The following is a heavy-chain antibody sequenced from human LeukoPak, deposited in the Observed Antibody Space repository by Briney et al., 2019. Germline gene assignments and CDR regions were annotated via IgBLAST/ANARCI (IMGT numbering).Heavy chain of an antibody. CDR3: ARGFDYDYPYDY. V-gene: IGHV1-69*05. CDR1: GGTFSSYA. D-gene: IGHD5-12*01. CDR2: IIPIFGTS. Sequence: SVKVSCKASGGTFSSYAISWVRQAPGQGLEWMGGIIPIFGTSNYAQKFQGRVTMTRDMSTSTVYMELSSLRSEDTAVYYCARGFDYDYPYDYWGQGTLVTVSS. J-gene: IGHJ4*02.